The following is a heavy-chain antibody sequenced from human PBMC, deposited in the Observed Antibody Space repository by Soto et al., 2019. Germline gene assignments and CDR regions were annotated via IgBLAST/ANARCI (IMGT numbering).Heavy chain of an antibody. Sequence: QLQLQESGSGLVKPSQTLSLTCAVSGGSISSGGYSWSWIRQPPGKGLEWIGYIYHSGSTYYNPSRKSRVTISVDRSKNQFSLKLSSVTAADTAVYYCARGLVVVPDWYFDLWGRGTLVTVSS. CDR2: IYHSGST. V-gene: IGHV4-30-2*01. CDR1: GGSISSGGYS. CDR3: ARGLVVVPDWYFDL. D-gene: IGHD2-2*01. J-gene: IGHJ2*01.